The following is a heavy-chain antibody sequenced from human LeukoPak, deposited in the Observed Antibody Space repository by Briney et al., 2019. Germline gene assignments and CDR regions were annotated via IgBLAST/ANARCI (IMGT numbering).Heavy chain of an antibody. CDR1: GFTFSDYY. J-gene: IGHJ4*02. CDR3: ARVSYSRPYYFDY. D-gene: IGHD6-6*01. Sequence: GGSLRLSCAASGFTFSDYYMSWIRQAPGKGLEWVSYISPSSSSTDYADSVKGRFTISRDNARNSLSLQMNSLRVEDTAVYYCARVSYSRPYYFDYWGQGALVTVSS. CDR2: ISPSSSST. V-gene: IGHV3-11*06.